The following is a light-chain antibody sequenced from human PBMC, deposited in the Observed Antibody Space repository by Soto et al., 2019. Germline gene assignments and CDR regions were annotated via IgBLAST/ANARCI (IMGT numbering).Light chain of an antibody. CDR2: GAS. J-gene: IGKJ5*01. Sequence: EIVMTQSLATLSVSPGETATLSCRASQYVSNKVAWYQQKPGQAPSLLILGASTRATGVPARFSGSGSGTEFTLSISSLQSEDFAVYYCKQYKEWSPFTFGQGTRLEI. V-gene: IGKV3-15*01. CDR3: KQYKEWSPFT. CDR1: QYVSNK.